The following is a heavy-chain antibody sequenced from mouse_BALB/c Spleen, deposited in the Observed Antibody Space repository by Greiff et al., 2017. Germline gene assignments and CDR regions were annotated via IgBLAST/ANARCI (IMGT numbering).Heavy chain of an antibody. CDR2: IDPENGNT. V-gene: IGHV14-1*02. J-gene: IGHJ3*01. D-gene: IGHD2-10*01. CDR3: ARGAYYGNYGFAY. CDR1: GFNIKDYY. Sequence: VQLQQSGAELVRPGALVKLSCKASGFNIKDYYMHWVKQRPEQGLEWIGWIDPENGNTIYDPKFQGKASITADTSSNTAYLQLSSLTSEDTAVYYCARGAYYGNYGFAYWGQGTLVTVSA.